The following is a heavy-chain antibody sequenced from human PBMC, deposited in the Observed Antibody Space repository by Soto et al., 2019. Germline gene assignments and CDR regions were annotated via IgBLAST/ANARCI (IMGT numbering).Heavy chain of an antibody. CDR2: IYYSGST. D-gene: IGHD1-1*01. CDR3: ARPVRKGLSGTHGAFDI. V-gene: IGHV4-39*01. J-gene: IGHJ3*02. CDR1: GGSISSSSYY. Sequence: SETLSLTCTVSGGSISSSSYYWGWIRQPPGKGLEWIGSIYYSGSTYYNPSLKSRVTISVDTSKNQFSLKLSSVTAADTAVYYCARPVRKGLSGTHGAFDIWGQGTMVTVSS.